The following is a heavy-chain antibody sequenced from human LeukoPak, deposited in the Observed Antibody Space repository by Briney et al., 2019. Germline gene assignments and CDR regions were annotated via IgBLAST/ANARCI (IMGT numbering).Heavy chain of an antibody. CDR2: ISAYNGNT. V-gene: IGHV1-18*01. Sequence: EASVKVPCKASGYTFTSYGISWVRQAPGQGLEWMGWISAYNGNTNYAQKLQGRVTMTTDTSTSTAYMELRSLRSDDTAVYYCARSTGNLLLWFGESPPYYFDYWGQGTLVTVSS. CDR3: ARSTGNLLLWFGESPPYYFDY. CDR1: GYTFTSYG. J-gene: IGHJ4*02. D-gene: IGHD3-10*01.